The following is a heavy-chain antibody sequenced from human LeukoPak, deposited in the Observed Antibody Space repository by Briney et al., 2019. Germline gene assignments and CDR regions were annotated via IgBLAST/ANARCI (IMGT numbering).Heavy chain of an antibody. Sequence: GGSLRLSCAASGFTFDDYIMHWVRQAPGKGLEWVAGISWNSDIIGYADSVKGRFTISRDNAKNSLYLQMNSLRAEDTALYYCAKDSGSYQGDFDYWGQGTLVTVSS. CDR1: GFTFDDYI. CDR3: AKDSGSYQGDFDY. J-gene: IGHJ4*02. V-gene: IGHV3-9*01. D-gene: IGHD1-26*01. CDR2: ISWNSDII.